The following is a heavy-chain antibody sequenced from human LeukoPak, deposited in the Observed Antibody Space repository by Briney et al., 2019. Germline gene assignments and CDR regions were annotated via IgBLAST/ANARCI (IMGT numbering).Heavy chain of an antibody. CDR1: GGSISSSSYY. CDR2: IYYSGST. Sequence: SETLSLTCTVSGGSISSSSYYWGWIRQPPGKGLEWIGSIYYSGSTYYNPSLKSRVTISVDTSKNQFSLKLSSVTAADTAVYYCARQTGLPIGAPDYWGQGTLVTVSS. J-gene: IGHJ4*02. D-gene: IGHD5-12*01. CDR3: ARQTGLPIGAPDY. V-gene: IGHV4-39*01.